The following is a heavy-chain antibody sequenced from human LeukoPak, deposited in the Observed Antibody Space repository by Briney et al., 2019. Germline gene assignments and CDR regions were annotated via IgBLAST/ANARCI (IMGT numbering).Heavy chain of an antibody. D-gene: IGHD6-6*01. CDR2: IYSGGST. J-gene: IGHJ4*02. CDR3: AREYSSSLSASSYFDY. Sequence: GGSLRLSCAASGFTVRSNYMSWVRQAPGKGLEWVSVIYSGGSTYYADSVKGRFTISRDNSKNTLYLQMNSLRAEDTAVYYCAREYSSSLSASSYFDYWGQGTLVTVSS. V-gene: IGHV3-53*01. CDR1: GFTVRSNY.